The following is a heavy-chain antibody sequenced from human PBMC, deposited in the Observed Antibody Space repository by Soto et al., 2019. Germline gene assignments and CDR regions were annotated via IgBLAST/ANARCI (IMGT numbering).Heavy chain of an antibody. J-gene: IGHJ6*02. V-gene: IGHV4-61*01. CDR2: IHSSGST. D-gene: IGHD2-15*01. CDR3: VRDRVNCRDSSCTSLYYYYGMDV. Sequence: SETLSLTYSVSGGSVSSSSYYWSWIRQPPGKALEWRGNIHSSGSTKYNPSLKSRVTISLDTSKNQLSLKMSSVTAADTAIFYCVRDRVNCRDSSCTSLYYYYGMDVWGQGTTVT. CDR1: GGSVSSSSYY.